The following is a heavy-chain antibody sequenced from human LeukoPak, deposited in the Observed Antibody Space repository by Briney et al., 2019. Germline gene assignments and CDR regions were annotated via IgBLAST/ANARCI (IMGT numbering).Heavy chain of an antibody. Sequence: TGGSLRLSCAASGFTFSSYAMHWARQAPGKGLEWVAFIRYDGGKKYYADSVKGRFTISRDNSKNMLYLQMNSLRAEDTAVYYCAKDVIISKGYYGSGSYSDYWGQGTLVTVSS. J-gene: IGHJ4*02. V-gene: IGHV3-30*02. D-gene: IGHD3-10*01. CDR3: AKDVIISKGYYGSGSYSDY. CDR2: IRYDGGKK. CDR1: GFTFSSYA.